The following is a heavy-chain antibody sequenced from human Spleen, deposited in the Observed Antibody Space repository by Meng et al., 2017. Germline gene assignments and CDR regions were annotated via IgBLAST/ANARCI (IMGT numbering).Heavy chain of an antibody. J-gene: IGHJ5*02. CDR3: ARVNSDCGGVMCYKGWFDP. CDR1: GCSISGGDYY. V-gene: IGHV4-30-4*01. CDR2: IHFSGST. Sequence: QVQLQESGPGLVKPSQTLFLTCTVFGCSISGGDYYWSWIRQPPGKGLEWIGYIHFSGSTYYNPSLNSRITISVDMSRNQFSLRLTSVTSADMAVYYCARVNSDCGGVMCYKGWFDPWGQGTLVTVSS. D-gene: IGHD2-21*01.